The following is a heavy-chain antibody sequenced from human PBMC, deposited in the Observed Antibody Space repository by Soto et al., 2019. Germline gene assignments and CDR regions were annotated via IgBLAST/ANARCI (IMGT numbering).Heavy chain of an antibody. J-gene: IGHJ4*02. D-gene: IGHD6-13*01. CDR3: ARLHSENPGTN. Sequence: SVKGACRASGSTFSYYYMHWVRQAPVQGLAWMGWINANSGGTTYSHKVQGRVTMTRDTSISTAYMELSRLSSDVKAIYFSARLHSENPGTNWGQGTLVTVSS. CDR2: INANSGGT. V-gene: IGHV1-2*02. CDR1: GSTFSYYY.